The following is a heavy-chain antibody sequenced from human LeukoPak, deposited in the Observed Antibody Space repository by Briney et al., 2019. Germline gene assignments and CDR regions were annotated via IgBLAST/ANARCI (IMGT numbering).Heavy chain of an antibody. V-gene: IGHV4-34*01. CDR3: SRGRFLEWLRPFDY. CDR2: INHSGST. J-gene: IGHJ4*02. CDR1: GGSFSGHY. Sequence: SETLSLTCAVYGGSFSGHYWSWIRQPPGKGLEWIGEINHSGSTNYNPSLKSRVTISVDTSKNQFSLKLSSVTAADTAVYYCSRGRFLEWLRPFDYWGQGTLVTVSS. D-gene: IGHD3-3*01.